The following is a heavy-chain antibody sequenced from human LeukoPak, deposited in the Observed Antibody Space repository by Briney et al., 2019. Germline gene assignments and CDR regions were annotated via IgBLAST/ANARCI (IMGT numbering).Heavy chain of an antibody. CDR1: GFTFSSNA. D-gene: IGHD3-22*01. J-gene: IGHJ4*02. V-gene: IGHV3-64*01. Sequence: GGSLRLSCAASGFTFSSNAMHWVRQAPGKGLEYVSAISSNGGSTYYANSVKGRFTISRDNSKNTLYLQMGSLRAEDMAVYYCARPYYYDSSAAGYWGQGTLVTVSS. CDR3: ARPYYYDSSAAGY. CDR2: ISSNGGST.